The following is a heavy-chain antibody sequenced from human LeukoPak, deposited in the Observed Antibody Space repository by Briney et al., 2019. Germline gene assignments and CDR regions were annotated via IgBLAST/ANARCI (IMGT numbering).Heavy chain of an antibody. D-gene: IGHD3/OR15-3a*01. CDR1: GGSVSSSSYY. V-gene: IGHV4-39*01. CDR3: ARQTGSGLFILP. J-gene: IGHJ4*02. Sequence: SETLSLTCTVSGGSVSSSSYYWGWIRQPPGKGLEWIGSIYYSGSTYYNPSLKSRVTISVDTSKNQFSLKLSSVTAADTSVYYCARQTGSGLFILPGGQGTLDTVSP. CDR2: IYYSGST.